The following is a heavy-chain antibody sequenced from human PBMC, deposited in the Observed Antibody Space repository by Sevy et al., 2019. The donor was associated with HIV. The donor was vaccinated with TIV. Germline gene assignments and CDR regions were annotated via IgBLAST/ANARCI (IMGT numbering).Heavy chain of an antibody. Sequence: ASVKVSCKASGYTFTSYDINWVRQATGQGLEWMGWMNSNSGNTGYAQKFQGRVTMTRNTSISTAYMELSSLRSEDTAVYYYARYYYDSSGYYDYNGMDVWGQGTTVTVSS. V-gene: IGHV1-8*01. D-gene: IGHD3-22*01. CDR3: ARYYYDSSGYYDYNGMDV. CDR1: GYTFTSYD. J-gene: IGHJ6*02. CDR2: MNSNSGNT.